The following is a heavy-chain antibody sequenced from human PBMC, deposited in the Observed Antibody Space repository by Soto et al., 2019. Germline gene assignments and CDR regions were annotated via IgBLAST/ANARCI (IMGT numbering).Heavy chain of an antibody. J-gene: IGHJ5*02. CDR3: ARDVLTAVAGSVNWFDP. V-gene: IGHV3-7*01. Sequence: EVQLVESGGGLVQPGGSLRLSCAASGFTFNTYRMTWVRQAPGKGLEWVANIKEDGSERFYEDSVKGRFTISRDNAKNSLFLQMSGLRVEDTAVYYCARDVLTAVAGSVNWFDPWGQGTLVTVSS. CDR2: IKEDGSER. D-gene: IGHD6-19*01. CDR1: GFTFNTYR.